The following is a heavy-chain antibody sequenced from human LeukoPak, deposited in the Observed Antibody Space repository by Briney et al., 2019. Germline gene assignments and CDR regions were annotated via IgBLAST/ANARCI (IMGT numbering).Heavy chain of an antibody. J-gene: IGHJ6*03. Sequence: PXETLSXXCVVSGGSISSTSYYWGWIRQPPGKGLEWIGSIYYSGSTYYSPSLKSRVTISVDTSKNQFSLKLSSVTGADTAVYYXARVFVGNYYYYMDVWGKGTTVTISS. V-gene: IGHV4-39*07. CDR1: GGSISSTSYY. CDR2: IYYSGST. CDR3: ARVFVGNYYYYMDV. D-gene: IGHD3-10*02.